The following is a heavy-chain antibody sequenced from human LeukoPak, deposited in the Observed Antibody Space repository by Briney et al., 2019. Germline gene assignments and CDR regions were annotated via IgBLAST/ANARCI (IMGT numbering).Heavy chain of an antibody. Sequence: SETLSLTCTVSGYSISSGYYWGWIRQPLGKGLEWIGSIYYSGSTYYNPSLKSRVAISLDRSKNQFSLKLNSVTAADTAVYYCARGDGGNSDYWGQGTLVTVSS. D-gene: IGHD4-23*01. CDR1: GYSISSGYY. CDR3: ARGDGGNSDY. J-gene: IGHJ4*02. V-gene: IGHV4-38-2*02. CDR2: IYYSGST.